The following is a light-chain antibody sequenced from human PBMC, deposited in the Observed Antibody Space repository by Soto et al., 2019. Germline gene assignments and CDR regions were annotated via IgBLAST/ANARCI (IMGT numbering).Light chain of an antibody. CDR1: QSVDSN. V-gene: IGKV3-15*01. J-gene: IGKJ1*01. Sequence: EIVLTQPPGTLSVSPGARVTLSCRASQSVDSNLAWYQQRAGQAPRLLGYGASTKATDMPGRFSGRGSGTEFTLTINNLQSEDFAVYDCQQYNNWPPWTFGQGTKVDIK. CDR3: QQYNNWPPWT. CDR2: GAS.